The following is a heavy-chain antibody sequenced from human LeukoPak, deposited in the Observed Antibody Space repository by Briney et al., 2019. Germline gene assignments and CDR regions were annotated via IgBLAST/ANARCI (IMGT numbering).Heavy chain of an antibody. CDR1: GGSFSGYY. CDR2: INHSGST. J-gene: IGHJ4*02. Sequence: SKTLSLTCAVYGGSFSGYYWSWLRQPPGKGLEWIGEINHSGSTNYNPSLKSRVTISVDTSKNQFSLKLSSVTAADTAVYYCARAPSGSKRGLDYWGQGTLVTVSS. D-gene: IGHD1-26*01. CDR3: ARAPSGSKRGLDY. V-gene: IGHV4-34*01.